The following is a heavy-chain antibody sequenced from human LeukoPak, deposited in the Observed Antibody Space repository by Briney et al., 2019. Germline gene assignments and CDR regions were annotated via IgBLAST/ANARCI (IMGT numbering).Heavy chain of an antibody. J-gene: IGHJ4*02. V-gene: IGHV4-34*01. CDR3: ARARHGYIYGYRPNELGHFFDY. Sequence: ASETLSLTCAVYGGSFSGYYWSWIRQPPGKGLEWIGEINHSGSTNYNPSLKSRVTISLDTSKNQFSLKLSSVTAADTAVYYCARARHGYIYGYRPNELGHFFDYWGQGTLVTVSS. D-gene: IGHD5-18*01. CDR1: GGSFSGYY. CDR2: INHSGST.